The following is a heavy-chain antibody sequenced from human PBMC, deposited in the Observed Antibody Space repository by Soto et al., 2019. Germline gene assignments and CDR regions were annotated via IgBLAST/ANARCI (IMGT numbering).Heavy chain of an antibody. CDR1: GGSISSYY. J-gene: IGHJ5*02. CDR2: IYYSGST. Sequence: SETLSLTCTVSGGSISSYYWSWIRQPPGKGLEWIGYIYYSGSTNYNPSLKSRVTISVDTSKNRFSLNLSSVTAADTAVYYCARVVPAATKVWFDPWGQGTLVTVSS. CDR3: ARVVPAATKVWFDP. D-gene: IGHD2-2*01. V-gene: IGHV4-59*08.